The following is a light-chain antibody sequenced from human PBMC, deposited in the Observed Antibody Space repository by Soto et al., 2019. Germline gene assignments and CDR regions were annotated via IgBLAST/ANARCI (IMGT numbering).Light chain of an antibody. CDR1: QSVSSNY. V-gene: IGKV3-20*01. CDR2: GAS. Sequence: ETVLTQSPGTLSLSQGERAALSCRASQSVSSNYLAWYQQKPGQAPRLLIYGASSRATGIPDRFSGSGSGTDFTLTISRLEPEDFAVYYCQQYGSSPKTFGQGTKVDI. J-gene: IGKJ1*01. CDR3: QQYGSSPKT.